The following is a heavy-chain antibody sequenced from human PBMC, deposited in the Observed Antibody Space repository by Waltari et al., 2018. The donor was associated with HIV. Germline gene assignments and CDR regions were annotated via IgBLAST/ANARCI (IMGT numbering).Heavy chain of an antibody. J-gene: IGHJ4*02. CDR3: ARASRGVAVAGFDY. CDR1: GFTFSSYT. Sequence: EVQLVESGGGLVKPGGSLRLSCEASGFTFSSYTMNWVRQAPGKVLECVSSISSSSSDIYYAVSVKRRFTISRDNAKNSLFLQMSSLRAEDMAVYYCARASRGVAVAGFDYWGQGILVTVSS. CDR2: ISSSSSDI. D-gene: IGHD6-19*01. V-gene: IGHV3-21*01.